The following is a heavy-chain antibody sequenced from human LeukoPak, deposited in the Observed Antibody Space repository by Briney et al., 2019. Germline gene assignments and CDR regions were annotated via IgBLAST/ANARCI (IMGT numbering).Heavy chain of an antibody. CDR2: ISSSSSYI. J-gene: IGHJ6*02. V-gene: IGHV3-21*04. CDR1: GFTFSCFS. D-gene: IGHD3-10*01. Sequence: GGSLRLSCAASGFTFSCFSMNWVRQAPGKGLEWVSSISSSSSYIYYADLVKGRFTISRDNAKNSLYLQMNSLRAEDTAVYYCARAPIWGVGELFFNYYYYGMDVWGQGTTVTVSS. CDR3: ARAPIWGVGELFFNYYYYGMDV.